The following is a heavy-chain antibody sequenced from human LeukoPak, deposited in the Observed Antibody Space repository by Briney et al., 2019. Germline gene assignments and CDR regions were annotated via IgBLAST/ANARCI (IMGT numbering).Heavy chain of an antibody. CDR2: INAGNGNT. V-gene: IGHV1-3*01. Sequence: ASVKVSCKASGYTFTSYAMHWVRQAPGHRLEWMGWINAGNGNTKYSQKFQGRVTITRDTSASTAYMELSSLRSEDTAVYYCARDEKFYYYDSSGYSPNDAFDIWGQGTMVTVSS. CDR1: GYTFTSYA. J-gene: IGHJ3*02. D-gene: IGHD3-22*01. CDR3: ARDEKFYYYDSSGYSPNDAFDI.